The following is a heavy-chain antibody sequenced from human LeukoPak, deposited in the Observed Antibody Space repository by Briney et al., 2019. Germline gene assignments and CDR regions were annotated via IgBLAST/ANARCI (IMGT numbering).Heavy chain of an antibody. V-gene: IGHV4-39*07. CDR2: IYYSGST. D-gene: IGHD6-19*01. Sequence: SETLSLTCTVSGGSISSSSYYWGWIRQPPGKGLEWIGSIYYSGSTYYNPSLKSRVTISVDTSKNQFSLKLSSVTAADTAVYYCARGRSDSSGWPRYYYYYYMDVWGKGTTATVSS. CDR1: GGSISSSSYY. J-gene: IGHJ6*03. CDR3: ARGRSDSSGWPRYYYYYYMDV.